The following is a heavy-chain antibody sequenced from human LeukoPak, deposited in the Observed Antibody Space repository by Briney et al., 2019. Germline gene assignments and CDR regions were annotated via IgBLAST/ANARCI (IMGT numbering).Heavy chain of an antibody. V-gene: IGHV3-23*01. CDR3: SKSGYNRFDY. D-gene: IGHD5-24*01. CDR2: IICSGGST. J-gene: IGHJ4*02. CDR1: GFTISSSA. Sequence: GGSLRFSCAASGFTISSSAMSWVRQAPGKGLEWVLTIICSGGSTSYADSGKGRFTISRDNSKDSLDLQLNSLRAEDTALYYCSKSGYNRFDYWGQGTLVTVSS.